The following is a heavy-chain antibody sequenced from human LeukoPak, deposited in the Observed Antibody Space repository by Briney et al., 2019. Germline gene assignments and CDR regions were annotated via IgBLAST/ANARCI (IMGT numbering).Heavy chain of an antibody. CDR3: ARQGIAAAGSWFDP. J-gene: IGHJ5*02. CDR1: GGSFSSYY. CDR2: IYYSGST. Sequence: SETLSLTCAVYGGSFSSYYWGWIRRPPGKGLEWIGSIYYSGSTYYNPSLKSRVTISVDTSKNQFSLKLSSVTAADTAVYYCARQGIAAAGSWFDPWGQGTLVTVSS. D-gene: IGHD6-13*01. V-gene: IGHV4-34*01.